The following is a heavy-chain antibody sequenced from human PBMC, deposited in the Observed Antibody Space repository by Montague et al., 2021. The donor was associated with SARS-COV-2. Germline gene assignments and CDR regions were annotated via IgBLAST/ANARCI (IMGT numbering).Heavy chain of an antibody. CDR3: ARDIAVAGLFDY. CDR2: INYGGST. Sequence: SETLSLTCAVYGGSFSDYHWTWIRQSPGEGLEWIGQINYGGSTNYNPSLKSRVTISVDTSKNQFSLKLSSVTAADTAVYYCARDIAVAGLFDYWGQGTLVAVSS. CDR1: GGSFSDYH. D-gene: IGHD6-19*01. V-gene: IGHV4-34*01. J-gene: IGHJ4*02.